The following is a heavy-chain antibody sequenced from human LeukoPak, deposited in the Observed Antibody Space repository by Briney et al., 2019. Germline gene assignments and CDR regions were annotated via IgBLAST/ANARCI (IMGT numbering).Heavy chain of an antibody. CDR1: GFTFSNAW. V-gene: IGHV3-15*01. CDR3: TTTEKVYYDYVWGSYRPSRDAFDI. J-gene: IGHJ3*02. Sequence: GGSLRPSCAASGFTFSNAWMSWVRQAPGKGLEWVGRIKSKTDGGTTDYAAPVKGRFTISRDDSKNTLYLQMNSLKTEDTAVYYCTTTEKVYYDYVWGSYRPSRDAFDIWGQGTMVTVSS. D-gene: IGHD3-16*02. CDR2: IKSKTDGGTT.